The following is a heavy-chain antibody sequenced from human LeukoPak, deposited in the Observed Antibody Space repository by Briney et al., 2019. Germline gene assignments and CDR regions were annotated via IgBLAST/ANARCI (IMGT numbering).Heavy chain of an antibody. Sequence: SVTDSCKASGGTFSSYAISWVRQAPGQGLEWMGRIIPILGIANYAQKFQGRVTITADKSTSTAYMELSSLRSDDTAVYYCARAIAADGTEFFDYLLQPTLVTVSS. CDR3: ARAIAADGTEFFDY. CDR2: IIPILGIA. D-gene: IGHD6-13*01. CDR1: GGTFSSYA. V-gene: IGHV1-69*04. J-gene: IGHJ4*02.